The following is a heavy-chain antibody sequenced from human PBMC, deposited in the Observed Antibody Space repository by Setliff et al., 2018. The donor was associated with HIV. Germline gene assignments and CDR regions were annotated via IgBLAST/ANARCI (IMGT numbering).Heavy chain of an antibody. CDR3: ARQGDGYNLYHVYYFDY. V-gene: IGHV4-38-2*01. Sequence: SETLSLTCAASGYSINSGFSRAWIRQPPGQGPQWIGSIYQSGSIYYNPSLQSRVTISVDTSKNQFSLKLSSVTAADTAVYYCARQGDGYNLYHVYYFDYWGQGTLVTVSS. J-gene: IGHJ4*02. CDR1: GYSINSGFS. D-gene: IGHD5-12*01. CDR2: IYQSGSI.